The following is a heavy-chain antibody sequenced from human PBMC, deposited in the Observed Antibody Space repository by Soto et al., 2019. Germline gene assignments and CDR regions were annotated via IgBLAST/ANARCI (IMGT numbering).Heavy chain of an antibody. J-gene: IGHJ4*02. CDR2: FDPEDGET. D-gene: IGHD4-17*01. CDR1: GYTFTSYY. Sequence: ASVKVSCKASGYTFTSYYMHWVRQAPGKGLEWMGGFDPEDGETNYAQKFQGRVTMTEDTSTDTAYMELSSLRSEDTAVYYCAREHYGDPIDYWGQGTLVTVSS. CDR3: AREHYGDPIDY. V-gene: IGHV1-24*01.